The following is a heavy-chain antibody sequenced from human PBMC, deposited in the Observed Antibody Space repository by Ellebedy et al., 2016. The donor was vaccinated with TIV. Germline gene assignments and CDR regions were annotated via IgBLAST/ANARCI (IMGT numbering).Heavy chain of an antibody. J-gene: IGHJ4*02. Sequence: GESLKISCAAPGFTFSDFYMSWIRQAPGQGLEWVSYISGSGSTIYYADSVKGRFTISRDNAKNSLYLQMNSLRAEDTAVYYCAIDLWNEPPSPMENWGQGTLVTVSS. CDR1: GFTFSDFY. CDR3: AIDLWNEPPSPMEN. CDR2: ISGSGSTI. V-gene: IGHV3-11*01. D-gene: IGHD3-3*01.